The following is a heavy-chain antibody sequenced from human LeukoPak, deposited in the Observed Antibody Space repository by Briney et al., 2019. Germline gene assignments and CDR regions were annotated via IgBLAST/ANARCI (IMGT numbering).Heavy chain of an antibody. D-gene: IGHD5-12*01. CDR1: GFTFSSYS. CDR3: AREGPKRGYSGYDLSDY. J-gene: IGHJ4*02. CDR2: ISSSSSYI. Sequence: GGSLRLSCAASGFTFSSYSMNWVRQAPGKGLEWVSSISSSSSYIYYADSVKGRFTISRDNAKNSLYLQMNSLRAEDTAVYYCAREGPKRGYSGYDLSDYWGQGTLVTVSS. V-gene: IGHV3-21*01.